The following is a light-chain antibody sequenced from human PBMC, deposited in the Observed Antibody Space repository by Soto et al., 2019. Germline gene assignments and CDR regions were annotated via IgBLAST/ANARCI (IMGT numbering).Light chain of an antibody. J-gene: IGLJ2*01. V-gene: IGLV2-14*01. CDR1: SSDVGGYNY. CDR3: SSYRSSNTYVV. CDR2: EVS. Sequence: QSALTQPASVSGSPGQSITISCTGTSSDVGGYNYVSWYQQHPGKAPKLMIYEVSNRPSGVSNRFSGSKSGNTASLTIAGLQAEDEADYYCSSYRSSNTYVVIGGGTKLTVL.